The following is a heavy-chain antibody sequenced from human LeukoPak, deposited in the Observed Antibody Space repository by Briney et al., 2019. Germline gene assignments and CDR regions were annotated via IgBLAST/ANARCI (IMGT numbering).Heavy chain of an antibody. CDR2: ISSSSYI. J-gene: IGHJ6*02. CDR1: GFTLSSYS. CDR3: ARDYSSVAVAGTPDYGMDV. Sequence: GGSLRLSCAASGFTLSSYSMNWVRQAPGKGLEWVSSISSSSYIYYADSVKGRFTISRDNAKNSLYLQMNSLRAEDTAVYYCARDYSSVAVAGTPDYGMDVWGQGTTVTVSS. D-gene: IGHD6-19*01. V-gene: IGHV3-21*01.